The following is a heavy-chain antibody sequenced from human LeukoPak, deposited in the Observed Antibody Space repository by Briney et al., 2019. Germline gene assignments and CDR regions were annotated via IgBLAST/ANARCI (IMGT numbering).Heavy chain of an antibody. J-gene: IGHJ3*02. Sequence: GESLKIYSKGSGYSFTSYWIGWVRQMPGKGLEWKGIIYPGDSDTRYSPSFQGQVTISADKSISTAFLQWSSLNASDSAMYYCARDSPHSSGWRDAFDIWGQGTMVTVSS. D-gene: IGHD6-19*01. CDR1: GYSFTSYW. CDR3: ARDSPHSSGWRDAFDI. CDR2: IYPGDSDT. V-gene: IGHV5-51*01.